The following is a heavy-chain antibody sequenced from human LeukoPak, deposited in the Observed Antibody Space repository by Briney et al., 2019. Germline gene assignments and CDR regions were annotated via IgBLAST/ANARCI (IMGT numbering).Heavy chain of an antibody. CDR3: AREDSRGAIDY. V-gene: IGHV3-7*01. CDR2: IKQDGNEK. Sequence: GGSLRLSCAASGFTFSSSWMSWVRQAPGKGLEWVANIKQDGNEKYYVDSVKGRFTISRDNAKNSLYLQMNSLRAEDTAVYYCAREDSRGAIDYWGQGTLVTVSS. CDR1: GFTFSSSW. D-gene: IGHD3-22*01. J-gene: IGHJ4*02.